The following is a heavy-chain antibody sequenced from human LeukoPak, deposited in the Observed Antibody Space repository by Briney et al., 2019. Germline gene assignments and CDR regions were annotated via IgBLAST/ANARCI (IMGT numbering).Heavy chain of an antibody. CDR3: ARVTLVRGVGNCFDP. J-gene: IGHJ5*02. CDR1: GYSISSGYY. V-gene: IGHV4-38-2*01. D-gene: IGHD3-10*01. CDR2: IYHSGST. Sequence: SETLSLTCAVSGYSISSGYYWGWIRQPPGKGLEWIGNIYHSGSTDYNPSLKSRLTISVDTSKNQFSLKLNSVTAADTAIYYCARVTLVRGVGNCFDPWGQGTLVTVSS.